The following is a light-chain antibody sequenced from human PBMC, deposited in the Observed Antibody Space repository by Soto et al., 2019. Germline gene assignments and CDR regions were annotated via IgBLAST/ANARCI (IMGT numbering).Light chain of an antibody. Sequence: EIVLTQSPGTLSLSPGERATLSCRASQTISNTFLAWYQQRPGQAPRLLIYGASGRAAGIPDRFSGSGSGTDFTPSTSRLESEDFAVYYCQQYGVSPTFGGGTKVEIK. CDR3: QQYGVSPT. V-gene: IGKV3-20*01. J-gene: IGKJ4*01. CDR1: QTISNTF. CDR2: GAS.